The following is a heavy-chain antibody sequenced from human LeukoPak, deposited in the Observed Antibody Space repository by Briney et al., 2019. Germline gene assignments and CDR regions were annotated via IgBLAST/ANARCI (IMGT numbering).Heavy chain of an antibody. Sequence: ASVKVSCKASAYTFTNYGIAWVRQAPGQGLEWMGWISAHNGNTNYAQKLQGRVTMTTDTSTNTAYMELRSLASDDTALYYCARDGYFDHWGQGTRVTVSS. CDR1: AYTFTNYG. CDR3: ARDGYFDH. V-gene: IGHV1-18*01. J-gene: IGHJ4*02. CDR2: ISAHNGNT.